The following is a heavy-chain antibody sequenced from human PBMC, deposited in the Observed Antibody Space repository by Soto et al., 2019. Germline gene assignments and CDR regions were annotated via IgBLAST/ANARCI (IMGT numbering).Heavy chain of an antibody. Sequence: QVQLLQSGAEVKKPGSSVKVSCKVSGGAFTNYSLNWVRHAPGQGLEWLGGIIPLHNTSNYSLKLLGRGSVTTDISSNPVYMHLSGLTSDDTATYYCAIWSNWNPLYYRGMDVWGQGTTVTVSS. CDR2: IIPLHNTS. CDR3: AIWSNWNPLYYRGMDV. D-gene: IGHD1-20*01. CDR1: GGAFTNYS. J-gene: IGHJ6*02. V-gene: IGHV1-69*16.